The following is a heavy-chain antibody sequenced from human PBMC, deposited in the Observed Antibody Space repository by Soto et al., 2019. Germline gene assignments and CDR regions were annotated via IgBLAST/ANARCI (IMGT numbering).Heavy chain of an antibody. D-gene: IGHD3-22*01. CDR3: ARGRGTMTSGDWYFDL. CDR1: GFTFSDYY. CDR2: ISSSSSYT. Sequence: GGSLRLSCAASGFTFSDYYMSWIRQAPGKGLEWVSYISSSSSYTNYADSVKGRFTISRDNAKNSLYLQMNSLRAEDTAVYYCARGRGTMTSGDWYFDLWGRGTLVTVSS. V-gene: IGHV3-11*06. J-gene: IGHJ2*01.